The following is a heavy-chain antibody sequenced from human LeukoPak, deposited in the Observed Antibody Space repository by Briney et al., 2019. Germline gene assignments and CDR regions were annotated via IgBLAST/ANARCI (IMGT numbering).Heavy chain of an antibody. J-gene: IGHJ4*02. CDR2: IYYSGST. CDR3: ARVGAVAGVDY. V-gene: IGHV4-59*12. D-gene: IGHD6-19*01. CDR1: GGSISSYY. Sequence: SETLSLTCTVSGGSISSYYWSWIRQPPGKGLEWIGYIYYSGSTSYNPSLKSRVTMSVDTSKNQFSLKLSSVTAADTAVYYCARVGAVAGVDYWGQGTLVTVSS.